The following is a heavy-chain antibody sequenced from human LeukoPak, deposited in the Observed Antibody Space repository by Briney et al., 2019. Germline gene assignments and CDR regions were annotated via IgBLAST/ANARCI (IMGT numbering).Heavy chain of an antibody. D-gene: IGHD2-2*01. CDR1: GSTFSSYA. V-gene: IGHV3-30*04. CDR2: ISYDGSNK. Sequence: GGSLRLSCAASGSTFSSYAMHWVRQAPGKGLEWVAVISYDGSNKYYADSVKGRFTISRDNSKNTLYLQMNSLRAEDTAVYYCARDSATQPRDIVVVPAAMHYYYYYGMDVWGKGTTVTVSS. J-gene: IGHJ6*04. CDR3: ARDSATQPRDIVVVPAAMHYYYYYGMDV.